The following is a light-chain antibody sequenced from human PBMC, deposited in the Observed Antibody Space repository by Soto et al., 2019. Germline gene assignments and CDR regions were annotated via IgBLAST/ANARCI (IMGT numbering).Light chain of an antibody. Sequence: DIGAYNYVSWYQQHPGKVPKLMIYEVTNRPSGLSNRFSGSKSGNTASLTISGLQAEDEAEYFCSSYSSTSTLYVFGTGTKVTVL. CDR2: EVT. V-gene: IGLV2-14*01. CDR1: DIGAYNY. CDR3: SSYSSTSTLYV. J-gene: IGLJ1*01.